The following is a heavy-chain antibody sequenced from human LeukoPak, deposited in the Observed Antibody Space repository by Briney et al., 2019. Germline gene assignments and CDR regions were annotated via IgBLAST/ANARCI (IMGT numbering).Heavy chain of an antibody. CDR2: IRYDGRSE. D-gene: IGHD2-15*01. Sequence: GGSLRLSCAASGFTFSNAWMSWVRQAPGKGLEWVAFIRYDGRSEDYADSVKGRVTISRDNSKDTLYLQMNSLRADDTAVYYCAMGEFCSGSTCYPRASDFWGQGAMVTVSS. V-gene: IGHV3-30*02. CDR1: GFTFSNAW. CDR3: AMGEFCSGSTCYPRASDF. J-gene: IGHJ3*01.